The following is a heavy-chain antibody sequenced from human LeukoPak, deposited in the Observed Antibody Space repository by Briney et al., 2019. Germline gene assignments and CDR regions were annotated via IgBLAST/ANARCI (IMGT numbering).Heavy chain of an antibody. CDR2: VYYTGST. D-gene: IGHD3-22*01. CDR3: ARGGHSSAWFNY. J-gene: IGHJ4*02. CDR1: GGSINSFY. Sequence: SETLSLTCTVSGGSINSFYWSWIRQPPGKGLEWIGYVYYTGSTNYNPSLKSRVTISVDTSKNQFSLKLTSVTAADTAVYFCARGGHSSAWFNYWGQGTLVTVSS. V-gene: IGHV4-59*08.